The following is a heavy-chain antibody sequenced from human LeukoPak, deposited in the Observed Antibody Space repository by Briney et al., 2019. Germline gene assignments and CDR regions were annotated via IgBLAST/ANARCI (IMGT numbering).Heavy chain of an antibody. CDR1: GFTFSSSA. Sequence: GRSLRLSCAASGFTFSSSAMHWVRQPPGKGLEWVAVISCDGKHKYFADSVKGRFTISRDNSRNTLYLQLNSLKADDTAVYYCAKDRDWGTAFDIWGQGTMVTVSS. D-gene: IGHD7-27*01. J-gene: IGHJ3*02. V-gene: IGHV3-30*18. CDR3: AKDRDWGTAFDI. CDR2: ISCDGKHK.